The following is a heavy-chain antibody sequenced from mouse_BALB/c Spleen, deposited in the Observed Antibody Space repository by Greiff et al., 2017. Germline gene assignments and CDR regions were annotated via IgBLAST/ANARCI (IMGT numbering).Heavy chain of an antibody. Sequence: VQLQQSGAELVKPGASVKLSCTASGFNIKDTYMHWVKQRPEQGLEWIGRIDPANGNTKYDPKFQGKATITADTSSNTAYLQLSSLTSEDTAVYYCAREVRLAPCYFDVWGAGTTVTVSS. J-gene: IGHJ1*01. V-gene: IGHV14-3*02. D-gene: IGHD2-14*01. CDR3: AREVRLAPCYFDV. CDR2: IDPANGNT. CDR1: GFNIKDTY.